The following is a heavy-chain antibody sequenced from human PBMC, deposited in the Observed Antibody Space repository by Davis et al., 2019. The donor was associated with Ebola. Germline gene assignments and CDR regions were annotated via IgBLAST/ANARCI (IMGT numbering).Heavy chain of an antibody. D-gene: IGHD3-16*01. Sequence: MPSETLSLTCSVSGGSIRSYYWNWIRQPPGKGLEWIGYIYYSGSTDYNPALKSRVTISVDTSKNQFSLKLSSVTAADTAMYYCASFTFGRGGYWGQGTLVTVSS. CDR2: IYYSGST. V-gene: IGHV4-59*12. CDR1: GGSIRSYY. CDR3: ASFTFGRGGY. J-gene: IGHJ4*02.